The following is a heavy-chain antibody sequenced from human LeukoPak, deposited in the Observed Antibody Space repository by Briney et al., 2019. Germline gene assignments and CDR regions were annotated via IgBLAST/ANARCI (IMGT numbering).Heavy chain of an antibody. CDR3: AKSYSYYHMDD. J-gene: IGHJ6*03. CDR2: IKQDGSEK. V-gene: IGHV3-7*01. Sequence: PGGSLRLSCDVSGFTFSTYSLNWVRQAPGKGLEWVANIKQDGSEKYYVDSVKGRLTISRDNAKNSLYLQMNSLRAEDTAVYYCAKSYSYYHMDDWGKGTSVTVSS. CDR1: GFTFSTYS.